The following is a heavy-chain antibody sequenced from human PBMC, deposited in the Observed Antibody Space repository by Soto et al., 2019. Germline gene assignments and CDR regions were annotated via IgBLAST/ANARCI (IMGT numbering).Heavy chain of an antibody. CDR3: ARVPAP. J-gene: IGHJ5*02. Sequence: QLQLQESGSGLVKPSQTLSLTCAVSGGSISSGGYSWSWIRQPPGKGLGGIGYIYHSGSTYYNPSFKSRVTISVDRAKHQFSLRLSSVTAADTAVYYCARVPAPWGQGTLVTVSS. V-gene: IGHV4-30-2*01. CDR2: IYHSGST. CDR1: GGSISSGGYS.